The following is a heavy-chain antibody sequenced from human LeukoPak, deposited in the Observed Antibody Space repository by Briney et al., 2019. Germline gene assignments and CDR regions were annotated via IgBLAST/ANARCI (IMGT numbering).Heavy chain of an antibody. J-gene: IGHJ3*02. CDR3: AREANPGYSSGDDAFDI. V-gene: IGHV3-74*01. Sequence: GGFLRLSCAASGVTFSAYWMHWVRQAPGKGLVWVSRINGEGRSTSYADSVKGRFTISRDNAKNTLYLQMNSLRAEDTAVYYCAREANPGYSSGDDAFDIWGQGTMVTVSS. D-gene: IGHD6-19*01. CDR2: INGEGRST. CDR1: GVTFSAYW.